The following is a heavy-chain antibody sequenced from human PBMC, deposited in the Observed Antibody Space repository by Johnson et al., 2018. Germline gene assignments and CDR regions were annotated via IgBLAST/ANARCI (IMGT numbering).Heavy chain of an antibody. V-gene: IGHV3-30*03. J-gene: IGHJ4*02. CDR1: GFIFSSYD. CDR3: ATWAAYCSDASCYSVEFSCGPFDY. Sequence: VQLVESGGGVVQPGRSLRLSCAASGFIFSSYDMHWVRQGPGKGLEWVAVISYDGRTKYYADSVKGRFTISRDNFMKTLYLQMVSLGAVATAVYYCATWAAYCSDASCYSVEFSCGPFDYWGQGTLVTVSS. D-gene: IGHD2-15*01. CDR2: ISYDGRTK.